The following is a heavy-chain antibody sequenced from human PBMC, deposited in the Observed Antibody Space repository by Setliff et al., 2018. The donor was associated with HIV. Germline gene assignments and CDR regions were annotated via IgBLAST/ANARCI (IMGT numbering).Heavy chain of an antibody. CDR3: ATSGFYDILTGPTPGVFDI. Sequence: ASVKVSCKVSGYSLTELPIHWVRQAPGEGLEWMGGFDPEDDETVYAEKFQGRVTMTEDTSTDTAYMALSSLRSEDAAMYYCATSGFYDILTGPTPGVFDIWGQGTMVTVSS. J-gene: IGHJ3*02. D-gene: IGHD3-9*01. CDR1: GYSLTELP. CDR2: FDPEDDET. V-gene: IGHV1-24*01.